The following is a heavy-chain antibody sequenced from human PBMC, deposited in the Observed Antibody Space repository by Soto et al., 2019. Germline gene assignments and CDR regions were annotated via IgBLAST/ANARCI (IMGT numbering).Heavy chain of an antibody. J-gene: IGHJ4*02. CDR3: ARGSNYDSSGYPSY. V-gene: IGHV4-59*01. CDR2: IYYSGST. Sequence: PSETLSLTCTVSGGSISSYYWSWIRQPPGKGLEWIGYIYYSGSTNYNPSLKSRVTISVDTSKNQFSLKLSSVTAADTAVYYCARGSNYDSSGYPSYWGQGTLVTVSS. CDR1: GGSISSYY. D-gene: IGHD3-22*01.